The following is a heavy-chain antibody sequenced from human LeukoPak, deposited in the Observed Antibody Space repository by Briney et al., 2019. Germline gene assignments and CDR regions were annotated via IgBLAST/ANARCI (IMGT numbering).Heavy chain of an antibody. CDR2: INTDGSST. V-gene: IGHV3-74*01. J-gene: IGHJ4*02. Sequence: GGSLRLSYAASGFTFSSYWMHWVRQAPGKGLVWVSRINTDGSSTSYADSVKGRFTISRDNAKNSLYLQMNSLRAEDTAVYYCARDGSGEWPIGYWGQGTLVTVSS. CDR3: ARDGSGEWPIGY. CDR1: GFTFSSYW. D-gene: IGHD3-10*01.